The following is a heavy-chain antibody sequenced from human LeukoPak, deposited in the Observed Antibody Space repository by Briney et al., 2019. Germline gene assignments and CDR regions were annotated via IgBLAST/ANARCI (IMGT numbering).Heavy chain of an antibody. V-gene: IGHV3-21*01. CDR1: GFTFSSYS. Sequence: GGSLRLSCAASGFTFSSYSMNWVRQAPGKGLEWVSSISSSSSYIYYADSVKGRFTISRDNAKNSLYLQMNSLRAEDTAVYYCAKDTRSYSSWYRKYYYYYMDVWGKGTTVTISS. CDR2: ISSSSSYI. CDR3: AKDTRSYSSWYRKYYYYYMDV. D-gene: IGHD6-13*01. J-gene: IGHJ6*03.